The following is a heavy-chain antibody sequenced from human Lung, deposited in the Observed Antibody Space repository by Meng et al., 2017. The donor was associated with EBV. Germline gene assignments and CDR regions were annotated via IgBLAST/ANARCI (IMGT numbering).Heavy chain of an antibody. V-gene: IGHV4-30-2*01. CDR3: ARSTFDY. Sequence: QLPLQGSCSCLVQPSQTLALACAVSVGSISSGCYSWSWIRQPPGKGLEWIGYIYHSGSTYYNPSLKSRVTISVDRSKSQFSLELSSVTAADTAVYYCARSTFDYWGQGTLVTVSS. D-gene: IGHD1-26*01. J-gene: IGHJ4*02. CDR2: IYHSGST. CDR1: VGSISSGCYS.